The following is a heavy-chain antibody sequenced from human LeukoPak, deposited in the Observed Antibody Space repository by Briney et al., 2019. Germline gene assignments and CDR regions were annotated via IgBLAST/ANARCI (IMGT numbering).Heavy chain of an antibody. V-gene: IGHV4-59*08. Sequence: PSETLSLTCTVSGGSISSYYCSWIRQPPGKGLEWIGYIYFSGSTNYNPSLKSRVTISVDTSKNQFSLKLSSVTAADTAVYYCAKTDTAGPTPYYYYGMDVWGQGTTVTVSS. CDR2: IYFSGST. D-gene: IGHD6-13*01. CDR1: GGSISSYY. CDR3: AKTDTAGPTPYYYYGMDV. J-gene: IGHJ6*02.